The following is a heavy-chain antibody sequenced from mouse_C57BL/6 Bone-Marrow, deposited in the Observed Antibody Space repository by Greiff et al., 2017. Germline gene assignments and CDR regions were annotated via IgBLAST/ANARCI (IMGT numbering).Heavy chain of an antibody. CDR1: GFSLTSYG. J-gene: IGHJ4*01. V-gene: IGHV2-2*01. Sequence: QVMLQQSGPGLVQPSQSLSITCTVSGFSLTSYGVYWVRQSPGKGLEWLGVIWSGGSTAYNAAFISRLSISKDNSKSQVFFKMNRLQADDTAIYCGARKGRNWDDYYAMDYWGQGTSVTVSS. CDR2: IWSGGST. CDR3: ARKGRNWDDYYAMDY. D-gene: IGHD4-1*01.